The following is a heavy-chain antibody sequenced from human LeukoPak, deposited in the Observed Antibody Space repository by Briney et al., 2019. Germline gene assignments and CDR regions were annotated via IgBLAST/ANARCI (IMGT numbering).Heavy chain of an antibody. D-gene: IGHD6-19*01. V-gene: IGHV4-38-2*02. CDR2: IYHSGLI. CDR3: ARHKYSSGWPPEGAFDI. J-gene: IGHJ3*02. Sequence: SETLSLTCTVSGYSISSGYYWGWIRQPPGKGLEWIANIYHSGLIYYNPSLKSRITISIDTSKNQFSLKLSSVTAADTAVYYCARHKYSSGWPPEGAFDIWGQGTMVTVSS. CDR1: GYSISSGYY.